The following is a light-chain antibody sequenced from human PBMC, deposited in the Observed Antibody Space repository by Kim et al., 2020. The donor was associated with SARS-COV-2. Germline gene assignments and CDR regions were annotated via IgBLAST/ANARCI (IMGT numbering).Light chain of an antibody. Sequence: GQSVTISCTGTSSNVGGYNYVSWYQQPPGKAPKLMISEVTKRPSGVPDRFSGSKTGNTASLTVSGLQAEDEADYYCCSYAGSNSLIFGGGTQLTVL. V-gene: IGLV2-8*01. CDR2: EVT. CDR1: SSNVGGYNY. CDR3: CSYAGSNSLI. J-gene: IGLJ2*01.